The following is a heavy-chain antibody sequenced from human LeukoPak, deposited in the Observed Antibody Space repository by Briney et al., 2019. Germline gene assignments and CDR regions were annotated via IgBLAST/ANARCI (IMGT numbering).Heavy chain of an antibody. CDR3: ASMSIAARLYYYYGMDV. CDR2: ISGSGGST. CDR1: GFTFSSYA. V-gene: IGHV3-23*01. J-gene: IGHJ6*02. Sequence: PGGSLRLSCAASGFTFSSYAMSWVRQAPGKGLEWVSAISGSGGSTYYADSVKGRFTISRDNAKNSLYLQMNSLRAEDTAVYYCASMSIAARLYYYYGMDVWGQGTTVTVSS. D-gene: IGHD6-6*01.